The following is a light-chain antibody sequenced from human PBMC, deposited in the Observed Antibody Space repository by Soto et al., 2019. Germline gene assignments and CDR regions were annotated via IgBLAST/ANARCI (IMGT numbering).Light chain of an antibody. V-gene: IGKV3-20*01. CDR3: HQYDSSPLT. Sequence: EIVLTQSPGTLSLSPGERATLSCRASQSVSSSYLAWYQQKPGQAPRLLIYGASSRATGIPDRFSGSGSGKDFTLTISRLVPEDFAVYYCHQYDSSPLTFGGGTKVEIK. CDR1: QSVSSSY. J-gene: IGKJ4*01. CDR2: GAS.